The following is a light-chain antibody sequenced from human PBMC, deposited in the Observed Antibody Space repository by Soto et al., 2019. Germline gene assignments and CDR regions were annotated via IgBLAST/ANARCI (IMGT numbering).Light chain of an antibody. V-gene: IGKV1-5*01. Sequence: DIQMTQSPSTLSASVGDRVTITCRASQSISSWLAWYQQKPGKAPKLLIYDASSLESGAPSSFSGTGSGTEFTLTNSSLQPDDFATYYCQQYNSYPWTFGQGTKVEIK. J-gene: IGKJ1*01. CDR2: DAS. CDR3: QQYNSYPWT. CDR1: QSISSW.